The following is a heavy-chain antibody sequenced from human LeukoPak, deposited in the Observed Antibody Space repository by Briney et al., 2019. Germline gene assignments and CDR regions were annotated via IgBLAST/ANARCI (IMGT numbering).Heavy chain of an antibody. CDR1: GGSISGYY. CDR3: ARDLLWFGELMGAFDI. Sequence: SETLSLTCTVSGGSISGYYWNWIRQPPGKGLEWLGYIHYSGSTHYNPSLKNRVTISVDTSKNQFSLKLSSVTAADTAVYYCARDLLWFGELMGAFDIWGQGTMVTVSS. CDR2: IHYSGST. V-gene: IGHV4-59*01. J-gene: IGHJ3*02. D-gene: IGHD3-10*01.